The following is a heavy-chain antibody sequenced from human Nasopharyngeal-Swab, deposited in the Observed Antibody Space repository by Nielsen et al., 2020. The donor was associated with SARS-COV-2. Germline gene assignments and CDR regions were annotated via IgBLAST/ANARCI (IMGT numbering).Heavy chain of an antibody. CDR3: AREERGVTLEGGYYYYGMDV. J-gene: IGHJ6*04. CDR1: GYTFTSYA. D-gene: IGHD3-10*01. Sequence: ASAKVSCKASGYTFTSYAMNWVRQAPGQGLEWMGWINTNTGNPTYAQGFTGRFVFSLDTSVSTAYLQISSLKAEDTAVYYCAREERGVTLEGGYYYYGMDVWGKGTTVTVSS. CDR2: INTNTGNP. V-gene: IGHV7-4-1*02.